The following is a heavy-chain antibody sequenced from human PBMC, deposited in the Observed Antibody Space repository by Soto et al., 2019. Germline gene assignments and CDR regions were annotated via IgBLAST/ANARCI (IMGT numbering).Heavy chain of an antibody. CDR2: ISGSADIT. V-gene: IGHV3-23*01. CDR3: AKPRGYPDP. CDR1: GFTFSDYA. D-gene: IGHD3-16*02. Sequence: GGSLRLSCAASGFTFSDYAMSWVRQAPGKGLEWVSAISGSADITYYADSVKGRFTISRDNSKNTLYLQMNSLRAEDTAIYYCAKPRGYPDPWGQGTLVTVSS. J-gene: IGHJ5*02.